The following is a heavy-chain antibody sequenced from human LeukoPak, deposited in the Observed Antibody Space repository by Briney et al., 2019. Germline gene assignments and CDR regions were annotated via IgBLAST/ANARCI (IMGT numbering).Heavy chain of an antibody. CDR1: GYSISSGYY. J-gene: IGHJ4*02. CDR2: IYHSGFT. CDR3: ARGFLGDYFGSGSYYVFDY. V-gene: IGHV4-38-2*02. D-gene: IGHD3-10*01. Sequence: PSETLSLTCTVSGYSISSGYYWGWLRPSPGKGLEWIASIYHSGFTYYNPSLKSRVTMSVDTSKNQFSLNLSSVTAADTAVYYCARGFLGDYFGSGSYYVFDYWGQGTLVTVSS.